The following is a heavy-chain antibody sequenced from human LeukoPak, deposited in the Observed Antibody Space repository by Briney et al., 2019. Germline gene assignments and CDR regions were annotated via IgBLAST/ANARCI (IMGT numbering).Heavy chain of an antibody. CDR1: GFTFSDYN. CDR2: ISSRGGTI. D-gene: IGHD2-2*03. V-gene: IGHV3-11*04. J-gene: IGHJ3*02. CDR3: ARVAIVAFDI. Sequence: GGSLRLSCAASGFTFSDYNMHWIRQAPGKGLEWISYISSRGGTIFYADSVKGRFTISRDNAENSLFLQLNSLRPEDMAVYYCARVAIVAFDIWGQGTMVTVSS.